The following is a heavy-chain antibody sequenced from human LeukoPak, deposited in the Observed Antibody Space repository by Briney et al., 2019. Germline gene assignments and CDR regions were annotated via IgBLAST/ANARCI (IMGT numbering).Heavy chain of an antibody. CDR2: IGYDGTIK. D-gene: IGHD1-26*01. CDR1: DFTFNNYG. Sequence: GGSLRLSCAASDFTFNNYGMHWVRQAPGKGLEWVAFIGYDGTIKDYADSVKGRFTISRDNSKNTLYLQMHSLRAEDTAVYYCAKDRRSKSGTYWAVDYWGQGTLVTVSS. CDR3: AKDRRSKSGTYWAVDY. V-gene: IGHV3-30*02. J-gene: IGHJ4*02.